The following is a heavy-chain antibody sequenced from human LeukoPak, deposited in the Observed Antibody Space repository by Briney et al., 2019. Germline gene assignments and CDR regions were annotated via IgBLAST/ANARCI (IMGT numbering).Heavy chain of an antibody. CDR1: GASIRSHY. D-gene: IGHD3-10*01. J-gene: IGHJ4*02. Sequence: SETLSLTCTVSGASIRSHYWSWIRQPPGKGLEWIGYMYYSGNSNYNPALKSRVTMSVDTSKNQFSLKLSSVTAADTAVYYCARVSLVRGAPDYYFDYWGQGTLVTVSS. CDR2: MYYSGNS. V-gene: IGHV4-59*11. CDR3: ARVSLVRGAPDYYFDY.